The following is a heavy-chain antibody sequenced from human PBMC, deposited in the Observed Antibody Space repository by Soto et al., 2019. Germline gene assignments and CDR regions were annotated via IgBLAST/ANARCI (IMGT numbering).Heavy chain of an antibody. D-gene: IGHD1-26*01. Sequence: GGSLRLSCAASGFTFSSYSMNWVRQAPGKGLEWVSYISSSSSTIYYADSVKGRFTISRDNAKNSLYLQMNSLRDEDTAVYYCAGSPGLIVGATVFDYWGQGTLVTVSS. CDR1: GFTFSSYS. CDR2: ISSSSSTI. CDR3: AGSPGLIVGATVFDY. J-gene: IGHJ4*02. V-gene: IGHV3-48*02.